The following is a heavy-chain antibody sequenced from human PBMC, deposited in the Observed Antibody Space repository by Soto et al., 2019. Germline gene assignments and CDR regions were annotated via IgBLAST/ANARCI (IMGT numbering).Heavy chain of an antibody. D-gene: IGHD3-10*01. V-gene: IGHV4-59*01. J-gene: IGHJ6*02. CDR1: GGSISSYY. CDR3: ARDSGYYGSGSSPYYYYYGMDV. Sequence: SETLSLTCTVSGGSISSYYWSWIRQPPGKGLEWIGYIYYSGSTNYNPSLKSRVTISVDTSKNQFSLKLSSVTAADTAVYYCARDSGYYGSGSSPYYYYYGMDVWGQGTTVT. CDR2: IYYSGST.